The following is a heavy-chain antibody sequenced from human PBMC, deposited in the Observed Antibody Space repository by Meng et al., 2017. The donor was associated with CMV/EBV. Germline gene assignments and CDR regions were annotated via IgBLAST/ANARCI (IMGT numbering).Heavy chain of an antibody. J-gene: IGHJ4*02. D-gene: IGHD2-2*01. Sequence: GGSLRLSCAASGFTFSSYAMHWVRQAPGKGLEWVSGISWNSGSIGYADSVKGRFTISRDNAKNSLYLQMNSLRAEDTALYYCAKDKWRHIVVVPGFDYWGQGTLVTVSS. CDR1: GFTFSSYA. CDR3: AKDKWRHIVVVPGFDY. V-gene: IGHV3-9*01. CDR2: ISWNSGSI.